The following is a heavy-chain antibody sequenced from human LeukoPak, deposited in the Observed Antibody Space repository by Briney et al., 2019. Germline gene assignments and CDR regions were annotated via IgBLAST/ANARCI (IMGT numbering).Heavy chain of an antibody. CDR2: ISGSGGST. J-gene: IGHJ4*02. CDR1: GFTFSSYA. Sequence: HPWGSLRLSCAASGFTFSSYAMSWVRQAPGKGLEWVSAISGSGGSTYYADSVKGRFTTSRDNSKNTLYLQMNSLRAEDTAVYYCASRSGWGHFDYWGQGTLVTVSS. CDR3: ASRSGWGHFDY. V-gene: IGHV3-23*01. D-gene: IGHD6-19*01.